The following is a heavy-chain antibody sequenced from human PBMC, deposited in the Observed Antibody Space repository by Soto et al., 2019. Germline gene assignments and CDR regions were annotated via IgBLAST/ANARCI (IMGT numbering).Heavy chain of an antibody. Sequence: QVQLQESGPGLVKPSETLSLTCTVSGGSVSSGTYYWSWIRQPPGKGLEWIGYVYYSGSTTYNPSLKSRVTISIDTSKKQFSLELTPVTAADTAVYYCARGRSRPDYWGQGTLVTVSS. D-gene: IGHD3-16*02. J-gene: IGHJ4*02. V-gene: IGHV4-61*01. CDR3: ARGRSRPDY. CDR2: VYYSGST. CDR1: GGSVSSGTYY.